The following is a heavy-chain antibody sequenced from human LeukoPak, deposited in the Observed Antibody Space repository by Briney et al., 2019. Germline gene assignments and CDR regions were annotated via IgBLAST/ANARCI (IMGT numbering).Heavy chain of an antibody. CDR2: ISGSGGST. V-gene: IGHV3-23*01. CDR1: GFTFSSHG. J-gene: IGHJ4*02. CDR3: AKVLDYGDAWSLYFDY. D-gene: IGHD4-17*01. Sequence: GGSLRLSCAASGFTFSSHGMSWVRQAPGKGLEWVSAISGSGGSTYYADSVKGRFTISRDNSKNTLYLQMNSLRAEDTAVYYCAKVLDYGDAWSLYFDYWGQGTLVTVSS.